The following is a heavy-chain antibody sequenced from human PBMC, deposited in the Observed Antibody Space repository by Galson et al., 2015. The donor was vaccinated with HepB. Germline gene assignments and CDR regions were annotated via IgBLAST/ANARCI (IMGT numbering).Heavy chain of an antibody. V-gene: IGHV1-46*04. D-gene: IGHD6-19*01. Sequence: SVKVSCKASGYTFTSYYMHWVRQAPGQGLEWMGIINPSGGSTSYAQKLQGRVTMTRDTSTSTVYMELSSLRSEDTAVYYCARAARRIAVAGRGIGYWGQGTLVTVSS. CDR1: GYTFTSYY. CDR2: INPSGGST. J-gene: IGHJ4*02. CDR3: ARAARRIAVAGRGIGY.